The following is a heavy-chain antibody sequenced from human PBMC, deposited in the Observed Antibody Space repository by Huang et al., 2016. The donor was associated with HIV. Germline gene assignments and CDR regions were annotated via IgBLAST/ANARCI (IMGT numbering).Heavy chain of an antibody. J-gene: IGHJ3*01. CDR1: GYSFNTYW. CDR3: ARKFSSTWYRAFDL. D-gene: IGHD6-13*01. CDR2: IDPGDSDT. V-gene: IGHV5-51*01. Sequence: EVQLVQSGAEVKKPGESLKISCQGSGYSFNTYWVAWVRQMPGKGTEWMGIIDPGDSDTRYSQSFQGQVTISADKSIDTAYLQWRSLKASDTAMYYCARKFSSTWYRAFDLWGQGTMVTVSS.